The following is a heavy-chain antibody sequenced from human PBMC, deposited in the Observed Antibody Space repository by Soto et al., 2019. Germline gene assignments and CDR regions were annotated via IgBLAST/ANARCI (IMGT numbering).Heavy chain of an antibody. V-gene: IGHV3-23*01. J-gene: IGHJ5*02. CDR2: ISGSGGST. D-gene: IGHD3-22*01. CDR1: GFTFSSYA. Sequence: SGGSLRLSCAASGFTFSSYAMSWVRQAPGKGLEWVSAISGSGGSTYYADSVKGRFTISRDNSKNTLYLQMNSLRAEDTAVYYCAKNEVLAYYYDSSGYWVWFDPWGQGTLVTVSS. CDR3: AKNEVLAYYYDSSGYWVWFDP.